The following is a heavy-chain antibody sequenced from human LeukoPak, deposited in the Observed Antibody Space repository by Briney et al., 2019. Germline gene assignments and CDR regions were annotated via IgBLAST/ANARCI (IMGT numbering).Heavy chain of an antibody. D-gene: IGHD1-26*01. CDR2: MNPNSGNT. Sequence: ASVNVSCKASGYPFNTYDINWVRQATGQGLEWMGWMNPNSGNTNCEQKLKGRVTITRDTAMGTAYMEFSSLTSEDTDVYYCASEKWVKREGVYYYYGITVWGQGTTVTVSS. CDR1: GYPFNTYD. V-gene: IGHV1-8*01. J-gene: IGHJ6*02. CDR3: ASEKWVKREGVYYYYGITV.